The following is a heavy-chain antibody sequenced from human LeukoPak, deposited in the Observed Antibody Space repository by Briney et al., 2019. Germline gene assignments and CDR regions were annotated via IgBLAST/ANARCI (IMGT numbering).Heavy chain of an antibody. CDR1: GFTFSSYG. D-gene: IGHD3-22*01. CDR3: AKDRYYYDSSGSIYFDY. V-gene: IGHV3-30*18. Sequence: PGGSLRLPCAASGFTFSSYGMHWVRQVPGKGLEWVAVISYDGSNKYYADSVKGRFTISRDNSKNTLYLQMNSPRAEDTAVYYCAKDRYYYDSSGSIYFDYWGQGTLVTVSS. J-gene: IGHJ4*02. CDR2: ISYDGSNK.